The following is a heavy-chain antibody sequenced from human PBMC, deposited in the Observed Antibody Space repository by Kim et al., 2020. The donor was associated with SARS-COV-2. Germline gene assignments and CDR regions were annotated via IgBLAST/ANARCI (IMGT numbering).Heavy chain of an antibody. J-gene: IGHJ4*01. Sequence: GGSLRLSCSASGFIFNTYNMNWVHQPPGKGLEWVSFISTNGNYIKYADSVKGRFTISRDNAKNSLFLHMSSLRVEDTAVYYCARRASTSGDWYYFDSWG. V-gene: IGHV3-21*01. CDR1: GFIFNTYN. CDR2: ISTNGNYI. D-gene: IGHD3-10*01. CDR3: ARRASTSGDWYYFDS.